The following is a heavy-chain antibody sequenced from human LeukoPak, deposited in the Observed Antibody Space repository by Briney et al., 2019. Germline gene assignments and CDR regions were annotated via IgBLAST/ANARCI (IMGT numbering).Heavy chain of an antibody. D-gene: IGHD5-12*01. CDR2: IRSKANSYAT. CDR1: GFTFSGSA. J-gene: IGHJ6*03. Sequence: GGSPRLSCAASGFTFSGSAMHWVRQASGKGLEWVGRIRSKANSYATAYAASVKGRFTISRDNSKNTLYLQMGSLRAEDMAVYYCARVSAPSSGYGLYYYYYMDVWGKGTTVTVSS. V-gene: IGHV3-73*01. CDR3: ARVSAPSSGYGLYYYYYMDV.